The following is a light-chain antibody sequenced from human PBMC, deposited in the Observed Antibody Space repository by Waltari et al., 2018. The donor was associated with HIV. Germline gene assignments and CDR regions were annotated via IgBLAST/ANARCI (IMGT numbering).Light chain of an antibody. CDR1: DYNVANEG. V-gene: IGLV10-54*01. CDR2: RNN. J-gene: IGLJ2*01. Sequence: QAGLTQPSSVSKGLGQTATLTCTGNDYNVANEGPVWVQPFQGQPPKLLSYRNNDRPSGISERFFPSRSGKISYLNISRLQPEDEAVYYCSAWDSSLNVWIFGGGTRLTVL. CDR3: SAWDSSLNVWI.